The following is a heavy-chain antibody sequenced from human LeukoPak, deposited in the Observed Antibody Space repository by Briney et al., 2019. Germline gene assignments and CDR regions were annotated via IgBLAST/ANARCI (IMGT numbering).Heavy chain of an antibody. CDR2: INPNSGGT. CDR3: ARETVAEQLVDY. V-gene: IGHV1-2*02. CDR1: GYTFTGYY. J-gene: IGHJ4*02. D-gene: IGHD6-19*01. Sequence: GASVKVSCKASGYTFTGYYMHWVRQAPGQGLEWMGWINPNSGGTNYAQKFQGRATMTRDTSISTAYMELSRLRSDDTAVYYCARETVAEQLVDYWGQGTLVTVSS.